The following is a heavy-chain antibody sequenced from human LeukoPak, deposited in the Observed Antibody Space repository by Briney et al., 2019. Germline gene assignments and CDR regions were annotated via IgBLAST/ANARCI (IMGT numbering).Heavy chain of an antibody. V-gene: IGHV4-38-2*01. CDR2: IYHSGST. Sequence: PSETLSLTCAVSGYSISSGYYWGWIRQPPGKGLEWIGSIYHSGSTYYNPSLKSRVTISVDTSKNQFSPKLSSVTAADTAVYYCARFLSGTGSSGYPDWGQGTLVTVSS. D-gene: IGHD3-22*01. J-gene: IGHJ4*02. CDR1: GYSISSGYY. CDR3: ARFLSGTGSSGYPD.